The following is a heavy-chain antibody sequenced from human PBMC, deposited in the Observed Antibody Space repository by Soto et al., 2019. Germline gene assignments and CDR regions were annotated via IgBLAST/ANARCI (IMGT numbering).Heavy chain of an antibody. D-gene: IGHD1-7*01. J-gene: IGHJ4*02. V-gene: IGHV1-18*04. CDR2: ISAYNGHT. CDR3: ARDQTTQWKVRPPGY. Sequence: QVQLVQSGPEVKKPGASVKISCKASGYAFTSYGFSWVRQAPGQGLEWMGWISAYNGHTHYAQNLQGRVTMTTNTTTTTAYMELRSLRSHDTAVYYCARDQTTQWKVRPPGYCGQGALVTVSS. CDR1: GYAFTSYG.